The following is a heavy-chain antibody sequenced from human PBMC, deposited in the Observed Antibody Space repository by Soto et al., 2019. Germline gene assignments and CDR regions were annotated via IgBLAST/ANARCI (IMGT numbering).Heavy chain of an antibody. J-gene: IGHJ3*02. V-gene: IGHV3-7*01. Sequence: GGSLRLSCAASGFTFSSYWMSWVRQAPGKGLEWVANIKQDGSEKYYVDSVKGRFTISRDNAKNSLYLQMNSLRAEDTAVYYCASVSPLLAFDIWGQGTMVTVSS. CDR3: ASVSPLLAFDI. D-gene: IGHD2-21*01. CDR1: GFTFSSYW. CDR2: IKQDGSEK.